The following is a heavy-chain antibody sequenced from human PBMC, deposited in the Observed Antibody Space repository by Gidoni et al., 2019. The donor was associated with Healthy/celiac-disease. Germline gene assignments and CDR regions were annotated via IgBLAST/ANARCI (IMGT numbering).Heavy chain of an antibody. CDR1: GGSFSGYY. CDR3: ARGGFYYYGMDV. CDR2: INHSVST. V-gene: IGHV4-34*01. J-gene: IGHJ6*02. Sequence: QVQLQQWGAGLLKPSETLSLTCAVYGGSFSGYYWSWIRQPPGKGLEWIGEINHSVSTNYNPSLKSRVTISVDTSKNQFSLKLSSVTAADTAVYYCARGGFYYYGMDVWGQGTTVTVSS.